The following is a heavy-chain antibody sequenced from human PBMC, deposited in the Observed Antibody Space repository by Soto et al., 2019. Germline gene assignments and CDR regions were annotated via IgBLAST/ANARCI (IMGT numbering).Heavy chain of an antibody. V-gene: IGHV1-46*01. CDR1: VYSFTSCY. CDR2: IRPIGGST. D-gene: IGHD2-2*01. Sequence: GASVKVSCKASVYSFTSCYMHWVRQAPGQGLEWMRIIRPIGGSTSYAQKFQGRLTMTSDTSTSTVYMELSSLRSEDTALYYCAREMPSQHAFDIWGPGTMVTVSS. J-gene: IGHJ3*02. CDR3: AREMPSQHAFDI.